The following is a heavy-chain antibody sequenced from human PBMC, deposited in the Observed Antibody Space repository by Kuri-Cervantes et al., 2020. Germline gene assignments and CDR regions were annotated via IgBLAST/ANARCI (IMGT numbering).Heavy chain of an antibody. Sequence: SETLSLTCAVYGGSFSGNNWSRIRQPPGKGLEWIGEINQSGTTNYNPSLKSRVTIPVDTSKNQFSLKVSSVTAADTAVYYCARSQLVARSDVSGRAVYYYYYYMDVWGKGTTVTVSS. CDR1: GGSFSGNN. CDR3: ARSQLVARSDVSGRAVYYYYYYMDV. J-gene: IGHJ6*03. D-gene: IGHD6-6*01. CDR2: INQSGTT. V-gene: IGHV4-34*01.